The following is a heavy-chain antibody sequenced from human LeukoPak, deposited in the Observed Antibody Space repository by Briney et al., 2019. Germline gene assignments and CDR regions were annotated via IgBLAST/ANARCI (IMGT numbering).Heavy chain of an antibody. Sequence: SETLSLTCTVSGYSISSGYYWGWIRQPPGKGLEWIGSIYHSGNTYYNPSLKSRVTISVDTSKNQFSLKLSSVTAADTAVYYCARDTLYSSSWYPFDYWGQGTLVTVSS. J-gene: IGHJ4*02. CDR3: ARDTLYSSSWYPFDY. CDR1: GYSISSGYY. D-gene: IGHD6-13*01. CDR2: IYHSGNT. V-gene: IGHV4-38-2*02.